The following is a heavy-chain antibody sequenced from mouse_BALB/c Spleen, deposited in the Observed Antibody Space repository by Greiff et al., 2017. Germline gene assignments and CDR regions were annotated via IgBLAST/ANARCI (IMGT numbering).Heavy chain of an antibody. V-gene: IGHV14-3*02. D-gene: IGHD2-4*01. CDR1: GFNIKDTY. CDR3: ARGSYDYDEGFDY. CDR2: IDPANGNT. Sequence: EVQRVESGAELVKPGASVKLSCTASGFNIKDTYMHWVKQRPEQGLEWIGRIDPANGNTKYDPKFQGKATITADTSSNTAYLQLSSLTSEDTAVYYCARGSYDYDEGFDYWGQGTTLTVSS. J-gene: IGHJ2*01.